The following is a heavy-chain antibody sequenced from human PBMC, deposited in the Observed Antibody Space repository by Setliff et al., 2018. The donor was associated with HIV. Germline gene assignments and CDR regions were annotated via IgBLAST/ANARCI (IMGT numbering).Heavy chain of an antibody. D-gene: IGHD4-17*01. CDR1: GGSRSSHY. CDR3: ARGRLPTGMDV. J-gene: IGHJ6*04. V-gene: IGHV4-4*07. CDR2: MYHTGMS. Sequence: PSETLSLTCSVSGGSRSSHYWTWVRQPAGKGLEWIGRMYHTGMSNYNPSLKSRVTMSVSPSKNQFSLKLTSVTAADTAVYYCARGRLPTGMDVWGKGTTVTVSS.